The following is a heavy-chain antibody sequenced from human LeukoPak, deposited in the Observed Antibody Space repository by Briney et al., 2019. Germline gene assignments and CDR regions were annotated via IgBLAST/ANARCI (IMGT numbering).Heavy chain of an antibody. J-gene: IGHJ4*02. CDR3: AKFGRVGIAVAGLDY. CDR2: ISGSGNRT. D-gene: IGHD6-19*01. CDR1: GFTFSSYA. V-gene: IGHV3-23*01. Sequence: GGSLRLSCAASGFTFSSYAMSWVRQAPGKGLEWVSSISGSGNRTYYADSVKGRFTISRDNSKNTLYLQMNSLRAEDTAVYYCAKFGRVGIAVAGLDYWGQGTLVTVSS.